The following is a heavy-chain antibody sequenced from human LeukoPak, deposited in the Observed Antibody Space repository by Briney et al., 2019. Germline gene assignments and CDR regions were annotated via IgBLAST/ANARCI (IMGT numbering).Heavy chain of an antibody. CDR1: GGSISSGGYY. CDR2: IYYSGST. D-gene: IGHD2-2*01. V-gene: IGHV4-31*03. CDR3: ARGRRYCSSTSCQNWFDP. J-gene: IGHJ5*02. Sequence: TTSETLSLTCTVSGGSISSGGYYWSWIRQHPGKGLEWIRYIYYSGSTYYNPSLKSRVTISVDTSKNQFSLKLSSVTAADTAVYYCARGRRYCSSTSCQNWFDPWGQGTLVTVSS.